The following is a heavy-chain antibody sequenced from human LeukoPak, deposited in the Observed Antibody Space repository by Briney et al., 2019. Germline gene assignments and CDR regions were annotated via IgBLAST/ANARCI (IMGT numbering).Heavy chain of an antibody. CDR1: GGSISTYY. V-gene: IGHV4-59*08. Sequence: PSETLSLTCTVSGGSISTYYWSWIRQPPGKGLEWIGYIYDSGTTNYNPSLKSRVTISVDTSRSQFSLKLSSVTAADTAMYYCARGNYDYVWGGIDYWGQGTLVTVSS. CDR2: IYDSGTT. J-gene: IGHJ4*02. D-gene: IGHD3-16*01. CDR3: ARGNYDYVWGGIDY.